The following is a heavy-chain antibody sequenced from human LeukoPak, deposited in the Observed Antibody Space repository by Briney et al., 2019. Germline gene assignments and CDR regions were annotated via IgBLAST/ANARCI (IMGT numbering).Heavy chain of an antibody. CDR3: ARDAYSSSWYRKNWFDP. V-gene: IGHV3-30*02. D-gene: IGHD6-13*01. CDR1: GFTFSNHG. CDR2: IRYDGTKQ. Sequence: GGSLRLSCAASGFTFSNHGMQWVRQAPGKGLEWVAFIRYDGTKQFYADSVKGRFTISRDNAKNTLYLQMNSLRAEDTAVYYCARDAYSSSWYRKNWFDPWGQGTLVTVSS. J-gene: IGHJ5*02.